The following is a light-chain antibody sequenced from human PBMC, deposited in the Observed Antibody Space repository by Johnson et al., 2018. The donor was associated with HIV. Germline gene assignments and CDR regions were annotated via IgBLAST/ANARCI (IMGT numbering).Light chain of an antibody. CDR3: GTWDSSLSAGV. J-gene: IGLJ1*01. Sequence: QSVLTQPPSVSAAPGQKVTISCSGSSSNIGNNYVSWYQQLPGTAPKLLIYENNKRPSGIPDRFSASKSGTSATLGITGLQTGDEADYYCGTWDSSLSAGVFGTGTKVTVI. CDR1: SSNIGNNY. V-gene: IGLV1-51*02. CDR2: ENN.